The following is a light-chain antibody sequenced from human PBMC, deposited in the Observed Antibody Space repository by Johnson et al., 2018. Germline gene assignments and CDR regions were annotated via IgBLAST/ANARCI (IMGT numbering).Light chain of an antibody. CDR1: SSNIGNNY. J-gene: IGLJ1*01. V-gene: IGLV1-51*02. CDR2: ENN. CDR3: GTWDSSLSAGNV. Sequence: QSVLTQPPSVSAAPGQKVTISCSGSSSNIGNNYVSWYQQLPGTAPKLLNYENNKRPSGIPDRFSGSKYGTSATLGITGLQTGDEADYYCGTWDSSLSAGNVFGTGTKVTVL.